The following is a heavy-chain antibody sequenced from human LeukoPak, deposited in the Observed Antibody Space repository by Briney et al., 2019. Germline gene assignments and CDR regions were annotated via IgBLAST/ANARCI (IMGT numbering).Heavy chain of an antibody. CDR1: GYTFTSYD. V-gene: IGHV1-8*01. J-gene: IGHJ6*02. Sequence: ASVKVSCKASGYTFTSYDINWVRQATGQGLEWMGWMNPNSGNTGYAQKFQGRVTMTRNTSISTAYMELSSLGSEDTAVYYCARLYCSSTSCHLAPYYYYGMDVWGQGTTVTVSS. CDR2: MNPNSGNT. CDR3: ARLYCSSTSCHLAPYYYYGMDV. D-gene: IGHD2-2*01.